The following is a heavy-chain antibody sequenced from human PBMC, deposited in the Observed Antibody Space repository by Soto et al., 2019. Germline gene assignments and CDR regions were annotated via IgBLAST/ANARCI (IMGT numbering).Heavy chain of an antibody. V-gene: IGHV1-46*01. CDR3: ARDGRSIGSWYFSSFEY. J-gene: IGHJ4*02. D-gene: IGHD6-13*01. CDR1: GYTFTSYY. Sequence: ASVKVSCKASGYTFTSYYMHWVRQTPGQGLEWMGIINPSGGSTSYAQKFQGRVTMTRDTSTSTVYMELSSLRSEDTAVYYRARDGRSIGSWYFSSFEYWGQGTLVTVSS. CDR2: INPSGGST.